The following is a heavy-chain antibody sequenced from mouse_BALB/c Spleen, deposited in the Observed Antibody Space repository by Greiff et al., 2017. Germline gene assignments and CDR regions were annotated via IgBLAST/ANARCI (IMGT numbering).Heavy chain of an antibody. Sequence: EVMLVESGPGLVKPSQSLSLTCTVTGYSITSDYAWNWIRQFPGNKLEWMGYISYSGSTSYNPSLKSRISITRDTSKNQFFLQLNSMTTEDTATYYCARGDFGSSFVGFAYWGQGTLVTVSA. CDR1: GYSITSDYA. D-gene: IGHD1-1*01. V-gene: IGHV3-2*02. J-gene: IGHJ3*01. CDR2: ISYSGST. CDR3: ARGDFGSSFVGFAY.